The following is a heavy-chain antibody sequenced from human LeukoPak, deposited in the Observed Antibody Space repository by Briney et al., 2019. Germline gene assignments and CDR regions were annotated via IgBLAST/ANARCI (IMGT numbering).Heavy chain of an antibody. CDR3: ARDNHDFWSGPHYMDV. CDR1: GCSISSHD. Sequence: KPSETLSLTCTVSGCSISSHDWSWIRQPPGKGLEWIGYIYYSGSTNYNPSPKNRVTISVDPSKNQFSLKLSSVTAAETAVYYCARDNHDFWSGPHYMDVWGKGTTVTVSS. V-gene: IGHV4-59*11. J-gene: IGHJ6*03. CDR2: IYYSGST. D-gene: IGHD3-3*01.